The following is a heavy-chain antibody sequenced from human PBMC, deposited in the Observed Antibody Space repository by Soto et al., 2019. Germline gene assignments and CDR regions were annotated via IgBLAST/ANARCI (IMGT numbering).Heavy chain of an antibody. CDR2: ISGNGNTI. Sequence: PGGSLRLSCAASAFTFSDYYMGWIRQAPGKGLEWLSYISGNGNTIYYADSVKGRFTVSRDNTKNLLYLQMNSLRAEDTAVYYCAASSVVAAHYWGQGALFTVSS. CDR1: AFTFSDYY. J-gene: IGHJ4*02. CDR3: AASSVVAAHY. V-gene: IGHV3-11*01. D-gene: IGHD2-15*01.